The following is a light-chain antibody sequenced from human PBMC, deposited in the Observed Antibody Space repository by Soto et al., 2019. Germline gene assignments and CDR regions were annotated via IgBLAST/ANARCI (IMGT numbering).Light chain of an antibody. J-gene: IGKJ2*01. V-gene: IGKV3-20*01. CDR2: GAS. CDR3: QQYGSSPPYT. Sequence: EIVLTQSPGTLSLSPGERATLSCRASQSVSSTYLAWYQQKPGQAPRLLLYGASSRATGIPDRFSGSGSETDFTLTISRLEPEDCAVYYCQQYGSSPPYTFGQGTKLEIK. CDR1: QSVSSTY.